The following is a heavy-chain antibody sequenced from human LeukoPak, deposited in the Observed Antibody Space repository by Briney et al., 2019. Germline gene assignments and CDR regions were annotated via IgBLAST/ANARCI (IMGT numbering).Heavy chain of an antibody. V-gene: IGHV1-24*01. J-gene: IGHJ4*02. Sequence: ASVKVSCKVSGYTLSELSIHWVRQAPGKGLEWMGGFQLEDDETIFVQKFQGRVTVTEDTSTDTAYMELSSLTSEDTAVYYCAIEPDYGNYYFDAWGQGTLVTDSS. CDR2: FQLEDDET. CDR1: GYTLSELS. CDR3: AIEPDYGNYYFDA. D-gene: IGHD4-11*01.